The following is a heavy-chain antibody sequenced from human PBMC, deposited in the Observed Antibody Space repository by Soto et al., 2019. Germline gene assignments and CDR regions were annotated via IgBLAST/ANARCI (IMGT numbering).Heavy chain of an antibody. CDR3: ARAGENYGSGTFSPPLRYYFNS. V-gene: IGHV1-46*01. Sequence: QVQLVQSGTEVKKPGASVKFSYKASGYTFTTHYMHWVRQAPGQGLEWMGIINPSGGRTTYALKFQGRVTMTSDTSTNTVYVELTSLRSEDTAIYFCARAGENYGSGTFSPPLRYYFNSWGQGTLVTVSS. D-gene: IGHD3-10*01. CDR2: INPSGGRT. CDR1: GYTFTTHY. J-gene: IGHJ4*02.